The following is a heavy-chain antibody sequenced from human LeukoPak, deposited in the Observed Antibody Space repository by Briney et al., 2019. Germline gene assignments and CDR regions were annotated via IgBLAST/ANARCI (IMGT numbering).Heavy chain of an antibody. V-gene: IGHV1-2*02. CDR2: INPNNGVI. CDR1: GYTFSGHY. D-gene: IGHD5-18*01. Sequence: ASVTVSCTASGYTFSGHYIHWVRQAPGQGLEWMGWINPNNGVIRFAQKFQGRVTMTRDTSISTVYMDPSRLKSDDTAVYYCTRGPPYSYGNDFDYWGQGTLVTVSS. J-gene: IGHJ4*02. CDR3: TRGPPYSYGNDFDY.